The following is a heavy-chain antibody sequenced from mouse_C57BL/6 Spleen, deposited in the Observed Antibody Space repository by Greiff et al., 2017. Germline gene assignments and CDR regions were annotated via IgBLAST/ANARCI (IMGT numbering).Heavy chain of an antibody. CDR2: IYPSDSET. J-gene: IGHJ3*01. D-gene: IGHD1-1*01. CDR3: ARDGSSYGFAY. CDR1: GYTFTSYW. Sequence: QVQLQQSGAELVRPGSSVKLSCKASGYTFTSYWMDWVKQRPGQGLEWIGNIYPSDSETHYNQKFKDKATLTVDKSSSTAYMQLSSLTSEDSAVYYCARDGSSYGFAYWGQGTLVTVSA. V-gene: IGHV1-61*01.